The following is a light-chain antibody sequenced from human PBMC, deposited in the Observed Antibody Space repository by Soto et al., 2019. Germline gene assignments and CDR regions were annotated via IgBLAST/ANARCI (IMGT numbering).Light chain of an antibody. Sequence: IVLTQSPGTLSLSPGESATLSCRASQSVGANFVAWYQQKFGQSPRLLIYAASRRATGVAERFSGSGSATEFTLTISRLEPEDSALYHCQQYGSSPQTFGQGTRLELK. CDR1: QSVGANF. V-gene: IGKV3-20*01. J-gene: IGKJ2*01. CDR2: AAS. CDR3: QQYGSSPQT.